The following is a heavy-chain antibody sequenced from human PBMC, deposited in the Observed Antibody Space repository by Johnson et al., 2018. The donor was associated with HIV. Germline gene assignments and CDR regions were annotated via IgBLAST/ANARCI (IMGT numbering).Heavy chain of an antibody. CDR1: GFSISYDY. V-gene: IGHV3-23*04. D-gene: IGHD4-17*01. CDR2: ISSSGGST. J-gene: IGHJ3*02. Sequence: VQLVESGGGSIQPGGSLRLSCAASGFSISYDYMSWVRQAPGKGLEWVSAISSSGGSTYYADSVKGRFTISRDNSKNTLHLQMNSLRAEDTAVYYCANYAGLGAFDIWGQGTMVTVSS. CDR3: ANYAGLGAFDI.